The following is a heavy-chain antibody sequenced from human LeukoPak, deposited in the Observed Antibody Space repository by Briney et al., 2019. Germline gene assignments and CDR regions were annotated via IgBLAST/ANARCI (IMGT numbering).Heavy chain of an antibody. D-gene: IGHD3-9*01. Sequence: GGSLRLSCAASGFTFSTYSMSWVRQAPGKGLEWVSNIDSGGRTYFAGSVKGRFTISRDDSKNTLYLQMSSLRGEDTAVYYCAKTVVSAGWNYFDYWGQGTLVTVSS. CDR3: AKTVVSAGWNYFDY. V-gene: IGHV3-23*01. J-gene: IGHJ4*02. CDR2: IDSGGRT. CDR1: GFTFSTYS.